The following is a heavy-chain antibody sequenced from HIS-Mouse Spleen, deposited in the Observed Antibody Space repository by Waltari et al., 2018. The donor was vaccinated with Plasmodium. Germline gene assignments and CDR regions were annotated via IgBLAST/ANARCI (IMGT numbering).Heavy chain of an antibody. J-gene: IGHJ1*01. CDR3: ARVLRYKAAAGTFVEYFQH. CDR1: GYTFTGYY. D-gene: IGHD6-13*01. V-gene: IGHV1-2*02. CDR2: INPNSGGT. Sequence: QVPLVQSGAEVKKPGASVKVSCKASGYTFTGYYMHWVRQAPGQGLAWKGWINPNSGGTNYAQKFQGRVNMTRDTSISTAYMELSRLRSDDTAMYYCARVLRYKAAAGTFVEYFQHWGQGTLVTVSS.